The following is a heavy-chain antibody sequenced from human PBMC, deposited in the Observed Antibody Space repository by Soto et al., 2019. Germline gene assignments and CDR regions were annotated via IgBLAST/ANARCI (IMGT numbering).Heavy chain of an antibody. J-gene: IGHJ3*02. Sequence: SETLSLTCAVYGGSFSGYYWSWIRQPPGKGLEWIGEINHSGSTNYNPSLKSRVTISVDTSKNQFSLKLSSVTAADTAVYYCAGGYPFLLGVTVKSETYDIWGQGTMVTVSS. CDR1: GGSFSGYY. CDR2: INHSGST. D-gene: IGHD2-21*02. V-gene: IGHV4-34*01. CDR3: AGGYPFLLGVTVKSETYDI.